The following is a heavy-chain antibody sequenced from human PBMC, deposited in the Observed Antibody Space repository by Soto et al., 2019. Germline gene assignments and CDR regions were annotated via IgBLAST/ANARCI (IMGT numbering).Heavy chain of an antibody. Sequence: GESLKISCKGSGYSFTNYWISWVRQMPGKGLEWMGIIYPGDSDTRYSPSFQGQVTISADKSISTAYLQWSSLKASDTAMYYCAREMWAYDSSGYYGYWGQGTLVTVSS. CDR2: IYPGDSDT. J-gene: IGHJ4*02. V-gene: IGHV5-51*01. CDR3: AREMWAYDSSGYYGY. D-gene: IGHD3-22*01. CDR1: GYSFTNYW.